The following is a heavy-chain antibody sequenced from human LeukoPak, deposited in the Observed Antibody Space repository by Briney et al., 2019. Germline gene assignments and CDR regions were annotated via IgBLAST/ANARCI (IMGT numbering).Heavy chain of an antibody. D-gene: IGHD3-22*01. J-gene: IGHJ4*02. CDR3: ARDHKAYYYDSSGYYLDY. CDR1: GFTVRSNY. Sequence: GGSLRLSCAASGFTVRSNYMSWVRQAPGKGLEWVSVIYSGGSTYYADSVKGRFTISRDNSKNTLYLQMNSLRAEDTAVYYCARDHKAYYYDSSGYYLDYWGQGTLVTVSS. CDR2: IYSGGST. V-gene: IGHV3-53*01.